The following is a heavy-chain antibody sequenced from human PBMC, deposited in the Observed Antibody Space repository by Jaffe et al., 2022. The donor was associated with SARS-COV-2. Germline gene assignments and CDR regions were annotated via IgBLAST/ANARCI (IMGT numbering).Heavy chain of an antibody. CDR2: IWYDGSNK. D-gene: IGHD2-21*02. CDR1: GFTFSSYG. CDR3: ARGSVTAIEPFDY. Sequence: QVQLVESGGGVVQPGRSLRLSCAASGFTFSSYGMHWVRQAPGKGLEWVAVIWYDGSNKYYADSVKGRFTISRDNSKNTLYLQMNSLRAEDTAVYYCARGSVTAIEPFDYWGQGTLVTVSS. V-gene: IGHV3-33*01. J-gene: IGHJ4*02.